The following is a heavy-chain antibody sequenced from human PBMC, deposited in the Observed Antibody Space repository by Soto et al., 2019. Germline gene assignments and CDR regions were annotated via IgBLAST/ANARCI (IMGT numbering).Heavy chain of an antibody. V-gene: IGHV3-15*01. Sequence: SGGSLRRSCAASGFTFSDAWMSGVRQAPGKGREWVGRMKRKTNGGTTDYAAPVKGRFTISRDDSKNTLYLQMNSLKTEDTAVYYCTTGDIVVVPAAKQVEIWGQGILVAVSS. CDR3: TTGDIVVVPAAKQVEI. J-gene: IGHJ4*02. D-gene: IGHD2-2*01. CDR1: GFTFSDAW. CDR2: MKRKTNGGTT.